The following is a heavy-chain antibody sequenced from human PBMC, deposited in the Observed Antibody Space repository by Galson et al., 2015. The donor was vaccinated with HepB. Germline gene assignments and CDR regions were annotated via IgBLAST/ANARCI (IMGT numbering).Heavy chain of an antibody. Sequence: LRLSCAASGFTFSSYGMHWVRQAPGKGLEWVAVISYDGSNKYYADSVKGRFTISRDNSKNTLYLQMNSLRAEDTAVYYCAKDPFDYWGQGTLVTVSS. CDR3: AKDPFDY. V-gene: IGHV3-30*18. CDR1: GFTFSSYG. J-gene: IGHJ4*02. CDR2: ISYDGSNK.